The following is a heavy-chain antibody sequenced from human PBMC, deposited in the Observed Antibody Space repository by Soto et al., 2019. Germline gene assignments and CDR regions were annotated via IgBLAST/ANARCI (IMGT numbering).Heavy chain of an antibody. CDR2: IDPSGGAT. J-gene: IGHJ4*02. Sequence: QVQLVQSGAEVKKPGASVMVSCRASGYTFTSHYMHWVRQAPGQGLEWMGMIDPSGGATTYAQKFQGRVTIPRDTSTTTVYMELSSLRPEDTAVYSCSRGLLQWLFDYWGQGTLVTVSS. V-gene: IGHV1-46*03. CDR1: GYTFTSHY. D-gene: IGHD6-19*01. CDR3: SRGLLQWLFDY.